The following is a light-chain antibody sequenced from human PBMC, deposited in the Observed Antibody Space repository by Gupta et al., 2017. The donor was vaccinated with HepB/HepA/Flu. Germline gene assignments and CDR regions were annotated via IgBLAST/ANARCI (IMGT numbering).Light chain of an antibody. CDR2: DAS. Sequence: ELVLRQSPSTLSLSPVERATLFCRPSQSSSYFLAWYQQKPGQAPRLLNYDASNRDSGIPARFSGSGSGTDFTLTISSLEPEDFAVYYCQQRSNCPCAFGPGTTVDIK. V-gene: IGKV3-11*01. CDR1: QSSSYF. J-gene: IGKJ3*01. CDR3: QQRSNCPCA.